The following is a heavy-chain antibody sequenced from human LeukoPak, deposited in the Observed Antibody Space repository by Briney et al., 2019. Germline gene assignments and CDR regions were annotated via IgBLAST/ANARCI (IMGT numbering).Heavy chain of an antibody. CDR2: IKEDGSLK. D-gene: IGHD2/OR15-2a*01. CDR3: VRDWAPASMQAAPFDC. Sequence: GGSLRLSCAASGVGFSNFWMSWVRQAPGRGPEWGADIKEDGSLKNYVDSVEGRFTVSRDNAKNTLYLQMNSLRLEDTAVYYCVRDWAPASMQAAPFDCWGQGTLVTVSS. CDR1: GVGFSNFW. V-gene: IGHV3-7*01. J-gene: IGHJ4*02.